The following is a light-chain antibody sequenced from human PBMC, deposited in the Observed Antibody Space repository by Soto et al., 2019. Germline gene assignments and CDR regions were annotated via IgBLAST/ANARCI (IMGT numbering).Light chain of an antibody. Sequence: EIVLTQYPGTLLLSPGERATLSCRASESVRSSYLAWYQQKPGQAPRLLIYGASSRTTGIPDRFSGSGSGTDFTLTIGRLEPEDLAVYYCQQYGGAPQTFGQGTKV. V-gene: IGKV3-20*01. J-gene: IGKJ1*01. CDR2: GAS. CDR3: QQYGGAPQT. CDR1: ESVRSSY.